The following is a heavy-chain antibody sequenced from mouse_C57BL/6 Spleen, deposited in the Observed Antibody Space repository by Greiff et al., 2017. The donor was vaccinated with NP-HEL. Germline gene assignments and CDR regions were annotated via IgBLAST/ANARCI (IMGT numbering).Heavy chain of an antibody. Sequence: EVKLQESGGDLVKPGGSLKLSCAASGFTFSSYGMSWVRQTPDKRLEWVATISSGGSYTYYPDSVKGRFTISRDNAKNTLYLQMSSLKSEDTAMYYCAELGEFAYWGQGTLVTVSA. CDR1: GFTFSSYG. V-gene: IGHV5-6*01. D-gene: IGHD4-1*01. J-gene: IGHJ3*01. CDR2: ISSGGSYT. CDR3: AELGEFAY.